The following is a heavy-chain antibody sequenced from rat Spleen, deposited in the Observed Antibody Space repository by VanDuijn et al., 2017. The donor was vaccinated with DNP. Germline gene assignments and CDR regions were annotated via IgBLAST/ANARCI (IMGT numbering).Heavy chain of an antibody. V-gene: IGHV2S12*01. CDR3: VRDPYNAGFDY. J-gene: IGHJ2*01. CDR1: GFSLTSYG. D-gene: IGHD4-3*01. CDR2: ISSGGGT. Sequence: QVQLKESGPGLVQPSQTLSLTCTVSGFSLTSYGVTWVRQPPGKGLEWIAAISSGGGTYYNSTLKSRLTITRDTSKSQVFLKMNSLQSEDTATYYCVRDPYNAGFDYWGQGVMVTVSS.